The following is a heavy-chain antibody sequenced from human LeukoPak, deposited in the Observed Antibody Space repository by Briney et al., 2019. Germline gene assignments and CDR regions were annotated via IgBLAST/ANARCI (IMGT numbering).Heavy chain of an antibody. D-gene: IGHD1-1*01. CDR1: GFSLRSYT. Sequence: GGSLRLSCAASGFSLRSYTVTWVRQAPGKGLEWVAFIRYDGSNKYYADSVKGRFTISRDNSKNTLYLQMNSLRAEDTAVYYCAKAYRELDNFYYYYMDVWGKGATVTVSS. CDR3: AKAYRELDNFYYYYMDV. J-gene: IGHJ6*03. V-gene: IGHV3-30*02. CDR2: IRYDGSNK.